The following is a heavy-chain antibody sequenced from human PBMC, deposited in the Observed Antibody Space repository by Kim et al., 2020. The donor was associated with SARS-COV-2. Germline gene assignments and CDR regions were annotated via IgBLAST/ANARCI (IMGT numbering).Heavy chain of an antibody. CDR3: AGGKFYFDY. Sequence: GGSLRLSCAAIGFTFSSHSMSWVRQAPGKGLEWVANIKQDGSEKYYVDSVKGRFTISRDNAKNSLYLQMNSLRAEDTAVYYCAGGKFYFDYWGQGTLVTISS. CDR1: GFTFSSHS. CDR2: IKQDGSEK. V-gene: IGHV3-7*03. J-gene: IGHJ4*02.